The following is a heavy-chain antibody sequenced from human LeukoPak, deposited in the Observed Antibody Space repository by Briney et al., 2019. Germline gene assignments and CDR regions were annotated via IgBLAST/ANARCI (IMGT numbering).Heavy chain of an antibody. D-gene: IGHD2-2*01. CDR1: GVTFSSYG. V-gene: IGHV3-33*01. Sequence: GGALRLSCAVPGVTFSSYGMHWVREAPGKGLEWVADIWEEGSNKYYADSVKGRCNIYRDNSNNTLYLQMNSLTAEDTAVYYCARDRGCSSTSCYLGWFDPWGQGTLVTVSS. CDR3: ARDRGCSSTSCYLGWFDP. J-gene: IGHJ5*02. CDR2: IWEEGSNK.